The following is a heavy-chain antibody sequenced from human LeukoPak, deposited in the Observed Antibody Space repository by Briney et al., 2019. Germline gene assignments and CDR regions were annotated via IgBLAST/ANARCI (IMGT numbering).Heavy chain of an antibody. V-gene: IGHV1-18*01. CDR3: ARAQNRMDFPSPRVGGAFDI. D-gene: IGHD3-3*01. Sequence: ASVKVSCKASGYTFTSYGISWVRQAPGQGLEWMGWISAYNGNTNYAQKLQGRVTMTTDTSTSTAYMELRSLRSGDTAVYYCARAQNRMDFPSPRVGGAFDIWGQGTMVIVSS. J-gene: IGHJ3*02. CDR2: ISAYNGNT. CDR1: GYTFTSYG.